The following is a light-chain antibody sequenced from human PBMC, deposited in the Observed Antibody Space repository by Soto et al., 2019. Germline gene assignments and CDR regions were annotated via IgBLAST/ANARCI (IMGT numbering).Light chain of an antibody. Sequence: EIVMTQSPATLSVSPGERATLSCRASQSVSSNLAWSQQKHGQAPRLLIYGASTRATAIPARFSGSGSGTEFTLTISSLQSEDFAVYYCQQYNNWPPWTFGQGTKVEIK. CDR2: GAS. J-gene: IGKJ1*01. CDR3: QQYNNWPPWT. V-gene: IGKV3D-15*01. CDR1: QSVSSN.